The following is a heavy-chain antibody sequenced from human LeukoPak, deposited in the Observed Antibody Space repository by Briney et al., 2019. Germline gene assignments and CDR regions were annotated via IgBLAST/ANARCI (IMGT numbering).Heavy chain of an antibody. CDR1: GITLSNYG. J-gene: IGHJ4*02. CDR2: ISGSGGST. Sequence: GGSMRLSCAVSGITLSNYGMSWVRQAPGKGLEWVAAISGSGGSTYYADSVKGRFTISRDNSKNTLYLQMNSLRAEDTAVYYCAKVYYYDSSGYYYAWGQGTLVTVSS. D-gene: IGHD3-22*01. V-gene: IGHV3-23*01. CDR3: AKVYYYDSSGYYYA.